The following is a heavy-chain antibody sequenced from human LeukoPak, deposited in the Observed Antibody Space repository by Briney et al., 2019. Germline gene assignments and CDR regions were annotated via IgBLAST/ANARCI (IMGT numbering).Heavy chain of an antibody. V-gene: IGHV4-39*01. J-gene: IGHJ4*02. CDR2: IYYSGST. CDR3: ARVSMVRGVNFDY. D-gene: IGHD3-10*01. Sequence: PSETLSLTCAVYGGSLSSYYWGWIRQPPGKGLEWIGSIYYSGSTYYNPSLKSRVTISVDTSKNQFSLKLSSVTAADTAVYYCARVSMVRGVNFDYWGQGTLVTVSS. CDR1: GGSLSSYY.